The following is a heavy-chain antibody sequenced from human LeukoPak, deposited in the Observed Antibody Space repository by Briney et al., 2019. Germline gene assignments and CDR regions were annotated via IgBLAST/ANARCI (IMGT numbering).Heavy chain of an antibody. J-gene: IGHJ4*02. CDR1: GYSFTNYW. V-gene: IGHV5-51*01. CDR3: ARQGSGIFDY. D-gene: IGHD2-15*01. CDR2: IYPDDSDT. Sequence: GESLKISCKGSGYSFTNYWIGWVRQLPGKGLEWMGIIYPDDSDTRYSPSFQGKLTISADKSMNTAYLQWSGLKASDAAMYYCARQGSGIFDYWGQGTLVTVSS.